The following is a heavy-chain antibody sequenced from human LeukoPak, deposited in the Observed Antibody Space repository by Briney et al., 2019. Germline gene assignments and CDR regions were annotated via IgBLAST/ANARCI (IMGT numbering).Heavy chain of an antibody. Sequence: SETLSLTCAVYGGSFSGYYWSWIRQPPGQGLEWIGEISYSGIINYNPSLKSRVSISVDTSKNQFSLKLSSVTAADTAVFYCASGTWGFYDTTVGVYWGQGTLVTVSS. CDR2: ISYSGII. CDR1: GGSFSGYY. D-gene: IGHD3-22*01. V-gene: IGHV4-34*01. J-gene: IGHJ4*02. CDR3: ASGTWGFYDTTVGVY.